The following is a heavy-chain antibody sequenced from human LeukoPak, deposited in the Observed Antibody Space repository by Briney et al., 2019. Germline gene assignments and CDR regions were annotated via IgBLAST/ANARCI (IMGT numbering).Heavy chain of an antibody. J-gene: IGHJ3*01. CDR3: VRGFDGYYGFDL. CDR1: GFALNIYW. D-gene: IGHD5-24*01. Sequence: GGSLRLSCEASGFALNIYWMSWVRQAPGKGLEWVANVNQDGSEKYYVDSVKGRFTISRDNAKKSLYLQMNSLRVEDTAVYFCVRGFDGYYGFDLWGRGTMVTVSS. CDR2: VNQDGSEK. V-gene: IGHV3-7*05.